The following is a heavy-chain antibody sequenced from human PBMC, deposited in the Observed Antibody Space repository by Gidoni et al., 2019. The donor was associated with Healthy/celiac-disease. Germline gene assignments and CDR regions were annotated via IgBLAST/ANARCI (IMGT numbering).Heavy chain of an antibody. Sequence: EVQLVESGGGVVQTGRSLRLSCAASGFTFDDYAMHWFRQAPGKGLEWVSGISWNSGSIGYADSVKGRFTISRDNAKNSLYLQMNSLRAEDTALYYCAKEVDSSGYYHVGFDIWGQGTMVTVSS. CDR3: AKEVDSSGYYHVGFDI. CDR1: GFTFDDYA. J-gene: IGHJ3*02. V-gene: IGHV3-9*01. CDR2: ISWNSGSI. D-gene: IGHD3-22*01.